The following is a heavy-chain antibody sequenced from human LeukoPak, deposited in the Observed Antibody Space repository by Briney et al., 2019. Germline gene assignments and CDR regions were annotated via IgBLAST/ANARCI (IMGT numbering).Heavy chain of an antibody. CDR3: ARTVTVVTPAYNWFDP. CDR2: ISAYNGNT. D-gene: IGHD4-23*01. Sequence: ASVKVSCKASGYTFTSYGISWVRQAPGQGLEWMGWISAYNGNTNYAQKLQGRVTMTTDISTSTAYMELRSLRSDDTAVYYCARTVTVVTPAYNWFDPWGQGTLVTVSS. J-gene: IGHJ5*02. V-gene: IGHV1-18*01. CDR1: GYTFTSYG.